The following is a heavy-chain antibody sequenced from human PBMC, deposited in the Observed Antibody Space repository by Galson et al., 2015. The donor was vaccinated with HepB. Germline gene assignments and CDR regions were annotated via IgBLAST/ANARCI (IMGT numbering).Heavy chain of an antibody. V-gene: IGHV1-18*01. D-gene: IGHD3-10*01. CDR3: ARGEGYYDH. Sequence: SVKVSCKASGYVFNTYGIVWVRQAPGQGLEWMGWISTYNGNTNYAEKFQGRVTMTTDTSATTAYMELRSLRSDDAAVYFCARGEGYYDHWGQGTLVTVTS. J-gene: IGHJ4*02. CDR2: ISTYNGNT. CDR1: GYVFNTYG.